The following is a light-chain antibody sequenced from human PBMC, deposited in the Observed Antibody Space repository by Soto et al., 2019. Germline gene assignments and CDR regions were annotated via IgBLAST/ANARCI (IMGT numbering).Light chain of an antibody. Sequence: SYELTQPPSVSVSPGQTATITCSGDRLENKHVSWYQQKPGQSPLVVIYQDFKRPSGIPDRFSGANSGNTATLTISGTQTMDDADYFCQAWDRSAVIFGRGTQLTVL. J-gene: IGLJ2*01. CDR3: QAWDRSAVI. CDR1: RLENKH. V-gene: IGLV3-1*01. CDR2: QDF.